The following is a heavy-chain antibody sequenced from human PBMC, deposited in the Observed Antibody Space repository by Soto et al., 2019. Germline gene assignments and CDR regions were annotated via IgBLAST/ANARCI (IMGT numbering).Heavy chain of an antibody. D-gene: IGHD6-13*01. CDR1: GYTFTSYA. CDR2: INAGNGNT. V-gene: IGHV1-3*01. Sequence: ASVKVSCKASGYTFTSYAMHWVRQAPGQRLEWMGWINAGNGNTKYSQKFQGRVTITRDTSASTAYMELSSLRSEDTAVYYCASGHSSSWSFDYWGQGTLVTVSS. CDR3: ASGHSSSWSFDY. J-gene: IGHJ4*02.